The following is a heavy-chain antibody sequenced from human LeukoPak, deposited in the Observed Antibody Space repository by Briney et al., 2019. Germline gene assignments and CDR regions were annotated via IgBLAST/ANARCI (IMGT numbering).Heavy chain of an antibody. V-gene: IGHV3-30*18. J-gene: IGHJ4*01. D-gene: IGHD6-13*01. CDR2: ISYDGSNK. CDR1: GFTFSSYG. Sequence: GRSLRLSCAASGFTFSSYGMHWVRQAPGKGLEWVAVISYDGSNKYYADSVKGRFTISRDNSKNTLYLQMNSLRAEDTAVYYCAKGPYSSSWYEIDHWGRGTLVTVSS. CDR3: AKGPYSSSWYEIDH.